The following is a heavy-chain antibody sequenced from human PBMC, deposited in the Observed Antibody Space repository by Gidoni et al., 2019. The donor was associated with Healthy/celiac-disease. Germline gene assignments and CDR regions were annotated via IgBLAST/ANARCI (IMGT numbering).Heavy chain of an antibody. CDR2: ISSSSSYI. J-gene: IGHJ5*02. V-gene: IGHV3-21*01. CDR1: GFTFSSYS. D-gene: IGHD2-2*02. Sequence: EVQLVESGGGLVKPGGALRLSCAASGFTFSSYSMNWVRQAPGKGLEWVSSISSSSSYIYYADSVKGRFTISRDNAKNSLYLQMNSLRAEDTAVYYCARSGYCSSTSCDSSPFDPWGQGTLVTVSS. CDR3: ARSGYCSSTSCDSSPFDP.